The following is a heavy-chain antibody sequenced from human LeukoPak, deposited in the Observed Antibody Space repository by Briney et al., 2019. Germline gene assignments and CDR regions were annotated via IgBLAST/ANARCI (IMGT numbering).Heavy chain of an antibody. J-gene: IGHJ4*02. CDR2: IYSGGST. Sequence: PGGSLRLSCAASGFTVSSNYMSWVRQAPGKGLEWVSVIYSGGSTYYADSVKGRFTISRDNSKNTLYLQMNSLRAEDTAVYCCARDDCSGGSCYPFDYWGQGTLVTVSS. D-gene: IGHD2-15*01. CDR3: ARDDCSGGSCYPFDY. V-gene: IGHV3-53*01. CDR1: GFTVSSNY.